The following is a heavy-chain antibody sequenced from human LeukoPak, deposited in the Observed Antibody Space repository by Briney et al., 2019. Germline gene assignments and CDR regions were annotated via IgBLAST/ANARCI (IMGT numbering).Heavy chain of an antibody. J-gene: IGHJ4*02. CDR1: GDSISTYH. V-gene: IGHV4-59*01. CDR2: MQSSGNS. CDR3: ARDKRHSYGRYFDH. Sequence: SETLSLTCSVSGDSISTYHWNWIRKPPGKGLEWIAFMQSSGNSNYNPSLKSRVPMFVDTSKNQFVLNLRSVTAADTAVYYCARDKRHSYGRYFDHWGQGMLVTVSS. D-gene: IGHD5-18*01.